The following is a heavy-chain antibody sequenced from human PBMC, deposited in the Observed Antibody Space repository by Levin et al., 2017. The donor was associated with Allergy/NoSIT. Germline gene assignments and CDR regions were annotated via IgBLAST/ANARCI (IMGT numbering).Heavy chain of an antibody. CDR2: MKEDGSEK. CDR1: GFNLGSHW. J-gene: IGHJ4*02. Sequence: PGGSLRLSCAAFGFNLGSHWMGWVRQAPGKGLEWVANMKEDGSEKYHVDSVKGRFTISRDNAKNALYLQMNSLRAEDAAVYYCARTAVAGRGLDSWGQGTLVTVSS. V-gene: IGHV3-7*03. CDR3: ARTAVAGRGLDS. D-gene: IGHD6-19*01.